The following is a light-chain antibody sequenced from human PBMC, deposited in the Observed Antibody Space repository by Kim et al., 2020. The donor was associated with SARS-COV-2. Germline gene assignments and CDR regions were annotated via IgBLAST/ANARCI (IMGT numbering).Light chain of an antibody. CDR3: SSYTSSNTEV. Sequence: QSALTQPASVSGSPGQSITISCTGTSSDVGGYNYVSWYQQHPGKAPKVMIYDVNNRPSGVSHRFSGSKSGNTASLTISGLQAEDEADYYCSSYTSSNTEVFGGGTKLTVL. CDR2: DVN. V-gene: IGLV2-14*03. J-gene: IGLJ3*02. CDR1: SSDVGGYNY.